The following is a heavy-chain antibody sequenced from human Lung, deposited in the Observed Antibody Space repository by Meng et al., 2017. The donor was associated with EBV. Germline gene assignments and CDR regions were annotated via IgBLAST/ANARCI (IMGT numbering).Heavy chain of an antibody. CDR3: AREYSSSSGLPGP. Sequence: QVGLREMGPGLVKPSETLSLTCTVSGGSFNNYHWSWIRQPAGKGLEWIGYIYDSGSTSYNPSLMSRVTISVDTSRNQFSLKLTSVTAADTAVYYCAREYSSSSGLPGPWGQGTLVTVSS. J-gene: IGHJ5*02. D-gene: IGHD6-6*01. CDR1: GGSFNNYH. V-gene: IGHV4-59*06. CDR2: IYDSGST.